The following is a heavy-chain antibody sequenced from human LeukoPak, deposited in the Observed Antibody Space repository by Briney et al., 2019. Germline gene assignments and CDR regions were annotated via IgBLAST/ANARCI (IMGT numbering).Heavy chain of an antibody. D-gene: IGHD3-10*01. CDR2: ISHSGST. V-gene: IGHV4-34*01. CDR1: GGSFSGYY. CDR3: ARATYYYGSGGAKGYFDL. J-gene: IGHJ2*01. Sequence: SETLSLTCAVYGGSFSGYYWSWIRQPPGKGLEWIGEISHSGSTNYNPSLESRGTILVDTSADQFSLKLSSVTAADTAVYFCARATYYYGSGGAKGYFDLWGRGTLVTVSS.